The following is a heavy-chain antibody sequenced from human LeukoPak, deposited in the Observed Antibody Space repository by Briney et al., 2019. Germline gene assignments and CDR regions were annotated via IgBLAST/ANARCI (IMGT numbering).Heavy chain of an antibody. CDR3: ARSNQADDY. Sequence: GSLRLSCAASGFTFSSYWMHWVRQVPGKGLVWVARINPGGSSITYADSVKGRFTISRDNAKNTLYLQMGSLRAEDTGVYYCARSNQADDYWGQGTLVTVSS. V-gene: IGHV3-74*01. J-gene: IGHJ4*02. CDR1: GFTFSSYW. D-gene: IGHD1-14*01. CDR2: INPGGSSI.